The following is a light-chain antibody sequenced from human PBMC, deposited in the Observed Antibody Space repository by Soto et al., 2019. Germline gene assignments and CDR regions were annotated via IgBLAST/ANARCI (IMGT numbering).Light chain of an antibody. J-gene: IGLJ1*01. CDR3: QSYDTSLSALYV. V-gene: IGLV1-40*01. CDR1: NSNIGAGYD. Sequence: QSVLTQPPSVSGAPGQRVTISCTGSNSNIGAGYDVHWYQLLPGTAPKLLIYGNSNRPSGVPDRLSGSKSGTSASLAITGLQAEDEADYYCQSYDTSLSALYVFGTGTKLTVL. CDR2: GNS.